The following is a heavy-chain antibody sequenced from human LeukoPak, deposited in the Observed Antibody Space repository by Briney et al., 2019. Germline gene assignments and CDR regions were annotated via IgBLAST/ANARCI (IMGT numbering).Heavy chain of an antibody. D-gene: IGHD1-14*01. Sequence: GGSLRLSCAASEFTFSDYHMSWIRQAPGKGLEWLSYSSSSSDYTYADSVKGRFTISRDNAENSLHLQMNSLRAEDTAVYYCARALTNPGYYFDCWGQGTLVTVSS. V-gene: IGHV3-11*05. CDR3: ARALTNPGYYFDC. CDR2: SSSSSDY. J-gene: IGHJ4*02. CDR1: EFTFSDYH.